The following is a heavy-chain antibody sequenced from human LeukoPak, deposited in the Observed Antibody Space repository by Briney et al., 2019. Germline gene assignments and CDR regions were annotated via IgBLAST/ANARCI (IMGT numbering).Heavy chain of an antibody. D-gene: IGHD2/OR15-2a*01. CDR1: GFSFNNVW. V-gene: IGHV3-15*01. J-gene: IGHJ4*02. Sequence: GGSLRLSCAASGFSFNNVWMSWVRQAPGKGLEWVGHIKNKPDGGTTECAAPVKGRFTISRDDSRNTLYLQMNSLRTEDTAVYYCTSLGATGFYAFDYWGQGTLVTVSS. CDR2: IKNKPDGGTT. CDR3: TSLGATGFYAFDY.